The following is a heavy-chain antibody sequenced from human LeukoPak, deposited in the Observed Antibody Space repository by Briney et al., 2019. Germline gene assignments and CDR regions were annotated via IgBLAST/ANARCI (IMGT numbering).Heavy chain of an antibody. Sequence: SVKVSCKASGGTFSSYAISWVRQAPGQGLEWMGRIIPIFGTANYAKKFQGRVTITTDESTSTAYMELSSLRSEDTAVYYCARDRVLGMATFLGAFDIWGQGTMVTVSS. CDR2: IIPIFGTA. D-gene: IGHD5-24*01. CDR3: ARDRVLGMATFLGAFDI. V-gene: IGHV1-69*05. J-gene: IGHJ3*02. CDR1: GGTFSSYA.